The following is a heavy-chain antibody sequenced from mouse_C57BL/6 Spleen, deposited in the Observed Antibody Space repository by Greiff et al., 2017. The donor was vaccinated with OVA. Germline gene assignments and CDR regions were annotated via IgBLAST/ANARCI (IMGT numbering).Heavy chain of an antibody. V-gene: IGHV1-4*01. Sequence: QVQLQQSGAELARPGASVKMSCKASGYTFTSYTMHWVKQRPGQGLEWIGYINPSSGYTKYNQKFKDKATLTADKSSSPAYMQLSSMTSEDSAVYYCARKSNSDAMDYWGQGTSVTVAS. CDR1: GYTFTSYT. CDR2: INPSSGYT. D-gene: IGHD2-5*01. CDR3: ARKSNSDAMDY. J-gene: IGHJ4*01.